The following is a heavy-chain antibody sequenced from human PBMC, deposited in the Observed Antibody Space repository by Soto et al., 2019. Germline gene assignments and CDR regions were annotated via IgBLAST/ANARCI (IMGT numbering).Heavy chain of an antibody. V-gene: IGHV3-30*18. CDR3: AKDLHPGRDNYRYGADS. CDR1: GFSFSTYG. Sequence: QVQLVESGGGVVQSGRSLRLSCAASGFSFSTYGMHWVRQAPGKGLEWVAIISFDGSRKHYVDSIRGRFTISRDNSGNTVYLQMNSLRAEDPAVYFCAKDLHPGRDNYRYGADSGGQGDVVTVSS. D-gene: IGHD3-16*02. CDR2: ISFDGSRK. J-gene: IGHJ4*02.